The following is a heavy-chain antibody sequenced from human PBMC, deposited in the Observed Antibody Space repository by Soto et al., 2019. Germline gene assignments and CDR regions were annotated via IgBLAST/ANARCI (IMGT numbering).Heavy chain of an antibody. D-gene: IGHD1-20*01. CDR2: IRSKAYGGTT. J-gene: IGHJ6*02. Sequence: GGSLRLCCTASGFTFGDYAMSWFRQAPGKGLEWVGFIRSKAYGGTTEYAASVKGRFTISRDDSKSIAYLQMNSLKTEYTAVYYCTRDIKSYYYHYGMAVWGQGTTVTVSS. V-gene: IGHV3-49*03. CDR1: GFTFGDYA. CDR3: TRDIKSYYYHYGMAV.